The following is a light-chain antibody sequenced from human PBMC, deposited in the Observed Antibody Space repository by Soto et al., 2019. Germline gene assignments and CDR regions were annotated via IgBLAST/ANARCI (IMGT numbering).Light chain of an antibody. J-gene: IGKJ1*01. CDR1: QSVSSSY. CDR3: QQYRT. CDR2: GAF. V-gene: IGKV3-20*01. Sequence: EIVMTQSPVTLSVSPGARAPLSCRASQSVSSSYLAWYQQKPGQAPRLLIYGAFNRATGIPARFSGSGPGADFTLTISRLEPEDFAVYYCQQYRTFGQGTKVDIK.